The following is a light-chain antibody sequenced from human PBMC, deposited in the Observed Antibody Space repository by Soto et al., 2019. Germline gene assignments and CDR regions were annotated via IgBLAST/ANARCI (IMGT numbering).Light chain of an antibody. V-gene: IGLV2-8*01. J-gene: IGLJ1*01. CDR3: SSYAGSIAV. CDR1: SSDVGGYNY. CDR2: EVS. Sequence: QSALTQPPSACGSARQSVTISCTGTSSDVGGYNYVSWYQQHPGKAPKHMIYEVSKRPSGVPDRFSGSKSGNTASLTVSGLQAEDEADYYCSSYAGSIAVFGTGTKLTVL.